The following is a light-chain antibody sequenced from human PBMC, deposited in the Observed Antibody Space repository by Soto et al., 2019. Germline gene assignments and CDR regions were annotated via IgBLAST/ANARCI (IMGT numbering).Light chain of an antibody. CDR2: GAS. J-gene: IGKJ2*01. V-gene: IGKV3-20*01. CDR3: QKYGTSPYT. Sequence: EIVLTQSPGTLSLNPGERATLSCRASQSVNSGYLAWYQQKPGQAPRLLLYGASNRTTGIPDRFSGSGSGTDFTLTISRMEPEDFAVYSCQKYGTSPYTFGQGTKVDI. CDR1: QSVNSGY.